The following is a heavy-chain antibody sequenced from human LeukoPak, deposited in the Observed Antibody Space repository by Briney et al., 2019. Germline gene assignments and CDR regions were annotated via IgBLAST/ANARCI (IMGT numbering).Heavy chain of an antibody. CDR3: ARDRSGVGATGFFDY. CDR1: GFTFSSYQ. D-gene: IGHD1-26*01. V-gene: IGHV3-21*01. J-gene: IGHJ4*02. CDR2: ISSSSSYI. Sequence: GGSLRLSCAASGFTFSSYQMNWVRQAPGKGLEWVSSISSSSSYIYYADSVKGRFTISRDNAKNSLYLQMNSLRAEDTAIYYCARDRSGVGATGFFDYWGQGTLVTVSS.